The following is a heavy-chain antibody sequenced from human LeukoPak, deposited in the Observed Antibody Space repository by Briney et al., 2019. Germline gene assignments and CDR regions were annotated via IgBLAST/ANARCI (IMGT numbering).Heavy chain of an antibody. CDR1: GFTFSSYA. CDR3: AKEPASRCGGDCYWYFDY. Sequence: GGSLRLSCAASGFTFSSYAMSWVRQAPGKGLEWVSAISGSGGSTYYADSVKGRFTISRDNSKNTLYPQMNSLRAEDTAVYYCAKEPASRCGGDCYWYFDYWGQGTLVTVSS. J-gene: IGHJ4*02. D-gene: IGHD2-21*02. V-gene: IGHV3-23*01. CDR2: ISGSGGST.